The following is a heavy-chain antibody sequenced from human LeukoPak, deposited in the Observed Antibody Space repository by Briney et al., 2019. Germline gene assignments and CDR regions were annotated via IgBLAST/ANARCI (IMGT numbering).Heavy chain of an antibody. J-gene: IGHJ4*02. CDR1: GGSISSYY. Sequence: SETLFLTCTVSGGSISSYYWSWIRQPPGKGLEWIGYIYYSGSTNYNPSLKSRVTISVDTSKNQFSLKLSSVTAADTAVYYCARAVGDGYNSDYWGQGTLVTVSS. V-gene: IGHV4-59*01. CDR3: ARAVGDGYNSDY. D-gene: IGHD5-12*01. CDR2: IYYSGST.